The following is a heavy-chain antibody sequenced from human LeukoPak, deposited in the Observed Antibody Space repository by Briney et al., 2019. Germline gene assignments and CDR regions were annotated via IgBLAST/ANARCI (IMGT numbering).Heavy chain of an antibody. V-gene: IGHV3-23*01. Sequence: PGGSQRLSCVASGFTFSNHAMTWVRQAPGKGLEWVSAISANGVDTFYAPSVKGRFTISRDNSKNTLYLQMNSLRAEDTAVYYCAKAPLSYDSSGPFDYWGQGTLVTVSS. CDR1: GFTFSNHA. CDR2: ISANGVDT. D-gene: IGHD3-22*01. CDR3: AKAPLSYDSSGPFDY. J-gene: IGHJ4*02.